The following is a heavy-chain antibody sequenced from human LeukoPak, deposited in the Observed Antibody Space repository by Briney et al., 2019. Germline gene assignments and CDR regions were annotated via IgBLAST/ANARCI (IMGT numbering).Heavy chain of an antibody. CDR3: ARQYGDNSGSLDH. CDR1: GYTFFTYG. D-gene: IGHD4-23*01. V-gene: IGHV1-18*01. CDR2: TSTYNGNT. Sequence: ASVKVSCRASGYTFFTYGVTWVRQAPGKGLEWMGWTSTYNGNTIAQKFQGRVTLTTDTSTSTAYMELRSLRSDDTAVYYCARQYGDNSGSLDHWGQGTLVTVSS. J-gene: IGHJ4*02.